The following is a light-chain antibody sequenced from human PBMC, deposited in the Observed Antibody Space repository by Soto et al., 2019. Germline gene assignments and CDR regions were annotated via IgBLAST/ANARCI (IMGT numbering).Light chain of an antibody. Sequence: QSVLTQPPSASGTPGQRVTISCSGSSSNIGSNIVNWYQHLPGTAPKLLIYSNNQRPSGVPGRFSGSQSDTSAYLDIGELQSEDEDEADYYCAAWDDSLNGWVFGGGTKVTV. CDR3: AAWDDSLNGWV. J-gene: IGLJ3*02. CDR2: SNN. V-gene: IGLV1-44*01. CDR1: SSNIGSNI.